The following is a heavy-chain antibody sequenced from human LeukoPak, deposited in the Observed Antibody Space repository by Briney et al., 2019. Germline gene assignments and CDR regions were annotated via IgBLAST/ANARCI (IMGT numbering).Heavy chain of an antibody. CDR3: ARGLSSGYYYHYYYMDV. CDR2: INHSGST. D-gene: IGHD3-22*01. V-gene: IGHV4-34*01. CDR1: GGSFSGYY. J-gene: IGHJ6*03. Sequence: SETLSLTCAVYGGSFSGYYWSWIRQPPGKGLEWIGEINHSGSTNYNPSLKSRVTISVDTSKNQFSLKLSSVTAADTAVYYCARGLSSGYYYHYYYMDVWGKGTTVTVSS.